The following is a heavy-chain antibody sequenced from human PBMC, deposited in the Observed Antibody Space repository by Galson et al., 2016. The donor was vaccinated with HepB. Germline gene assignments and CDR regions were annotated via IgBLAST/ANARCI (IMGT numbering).Heavy chain of an antibody. V-gene: IGHV3-48*02. CDR2: ISSSGTTK. CDR1: GFTFSTHT. CDR3: GRESWFDP. Sequence: SLRLSCAASGFTFSTHTFNWVRQAPGKGLEWVAHISSSGTTKYYADSVKGRFTISRDNAKNSLYLQMNSLRDEDTAVYYCGRESWFDPWGQGTLVTVSS. J-gene: IGHJ5*02.